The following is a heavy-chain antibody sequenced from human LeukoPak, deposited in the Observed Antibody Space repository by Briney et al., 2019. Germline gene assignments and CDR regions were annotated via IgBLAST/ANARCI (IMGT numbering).Heavy chain of an antibody. CDR3: ARDSSGYELASIDY. CDR2: ISYDGSNK. Sequence: GGSLRLSCAASGFTFSSYAMHWVRQAPGKGLEWVAVISYDGSNKYYADSVKGRFTISRDNSKNTLYLQMNSLRAEDTAVYYCARDSSGYELASIDYWGQGTLVTVSS. J-gene: IGHJ4*02. CDR1: GFTFSSYA. V-gene: IGHV3-30-3*01. D-gene: IGHD5-12*01.